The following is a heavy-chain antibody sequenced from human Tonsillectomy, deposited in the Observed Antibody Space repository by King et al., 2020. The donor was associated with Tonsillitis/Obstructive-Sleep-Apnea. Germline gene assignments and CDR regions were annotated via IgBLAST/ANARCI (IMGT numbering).Heavy chain of an antibody. CDR1: GYSFTSYW. V-gene: IGHV5-51*01. CDR2: IYPGDSDT. Sequence: VQLVESGAEVKKPGESLKISCKGSGYSFTSYWIGWVRQMPGKGLEWMGIIYPGDSDTRYSPSFQGQVTISADKSISTAYLQWSSLKAADTAMYYCATSPQLGYCSSTSCYTGLYNWFDPWGQGPLVTVS. J-gene: IGHJ5*02. D-gene: IGHD2-2*02. CDR3: ATSPQLGYCSSTSCYTGLYNWFDP.